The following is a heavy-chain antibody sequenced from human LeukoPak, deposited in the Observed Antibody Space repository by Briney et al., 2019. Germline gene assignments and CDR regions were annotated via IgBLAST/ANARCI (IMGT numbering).Heavy chain of an antibody. Sequence: GGSLRLSRAASGFTFSSYSMNWVRQAPGKGLEWVSSISSSSSYIYYADSVKGRFTISRDNAKNSLYLQMNSLRAEGTAVYYCARDHGLVAGTKGMDYWGQGTLVTVSS. D-gene: IGHD1-7*01. CDR3: ARDHGLVAGTKGMDY. V-gene: IGHV3-21*01. CDR2: ISSSSSYI. CDR1: GFTFSSYS. J-gene: IGHJ4*02.